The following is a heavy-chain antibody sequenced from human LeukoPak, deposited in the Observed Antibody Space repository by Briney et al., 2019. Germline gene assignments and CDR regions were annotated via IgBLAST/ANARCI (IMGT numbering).Heavy chain of an antibody. Sequence: SETLSLTCAVYGGSFSGYYWSWIRQPPGKGLEWIGYIYYSGSTNYNPSLKSRVTISVDTSKNQFSLKLSSVTAADTAVYYCAREVIVGATIPPSGFDLWGRGTLVAVSS. J-gene: IGHJ2*01. CDR3: AREVIVGATIPPSGFDL. CDR2: IYYSGST. CDR1: GGSFSGYY. V-gene: IGHV4-59*01. D-gene: IGHD1-26*01.